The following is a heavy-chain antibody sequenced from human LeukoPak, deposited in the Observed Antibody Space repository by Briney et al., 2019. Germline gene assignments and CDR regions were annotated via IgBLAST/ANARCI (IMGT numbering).Heavy chain of an antibody. V-gene: IGHV4-4*02. CDR2: IYHSGST. J-gene: IGHJ4*02. CDR1: GGSISSSDW. Sequence: PSETLSLTCAVSGGSISSSDWWSWVRQPPGKGLEWIGEIYHSGSTNTKPSLKSRVTISVDKSKNQFSLKLSSVTAADTAVYYCARVVYDILTGYYNWNYFDYWGQGTLVTVSS. CDR3: ARVVYDILTGYYNWNYFDY. D-gene: IGHD3-9*01.